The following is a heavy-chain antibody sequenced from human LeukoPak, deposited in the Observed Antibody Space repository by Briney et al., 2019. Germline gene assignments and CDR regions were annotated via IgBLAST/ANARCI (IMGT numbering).Heavy chain of an antibody. D-gene: IGHD6-13*01. J-gene: IGHJ4*02. CDR1: GGSISSYY. CDR3: ARLVVSSWYHEVLLGRDY. Sequence: SETLSLTCTVSGGSISSYYWSWIRQPAGKGLEWIGRIYTSGSTNYNPSLKSRGTMSVDTSKNQFSLKLSSVTAADTAVYYCARLVVSSWYHEVLLGRDYWGQGTLVTVSS. CDR2: IYTSGST. V-gene: IGHV4-4*07.